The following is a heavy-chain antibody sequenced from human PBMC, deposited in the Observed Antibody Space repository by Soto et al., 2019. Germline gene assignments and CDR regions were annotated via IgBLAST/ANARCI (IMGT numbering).Heavy chain of an antibody. V-gene: IGHV4-59*01. Sequence: PSETLSLTCTVSGGSISSYYWSWIRQPPGKGLEWIGYIYYSGSTNYNPSLKSRVTISVDTSKNQFSLKLSSVTAADTAVYYCARSTATYYYGSGSPAWFDPWGQGTLVTVSS. CDR1: GGSISSYY. CDR2: IYYSGST. J-gene: IGHJ5*02. CDR3: ARSTATYYYGSGSPAWFDP. D-gene: IGHD3-10*01.